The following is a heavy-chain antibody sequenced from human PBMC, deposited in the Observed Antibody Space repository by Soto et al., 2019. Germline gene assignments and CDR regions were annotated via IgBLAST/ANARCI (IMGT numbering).Heavy chain of an antibody. CDR3: ATQPTYYDILTGAEL. D-gene: IGHD3-9*01. V-gene: IGHV3-33*01. Sequence: GGSLRLSCAASGFTFSSYGMHWVRQAPGKGLEWVAVIWYDGSNKYYADSVKGRFTISRDNSKNTLYLQMNSLRAEDTAVYYYATQPTYYDILTGAELWGQGTTVTVSS. J-gene: IGHJ6*02. CDR2: IWYDGSNK. CDR1: GFTFSSYG.